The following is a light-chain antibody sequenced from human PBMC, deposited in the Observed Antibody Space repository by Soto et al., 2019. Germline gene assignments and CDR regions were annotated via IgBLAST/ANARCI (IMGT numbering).Light chain of an antibody. CDR2: MIS. CDR3: MQATQPYT. CDR1: QSLVHSDGNNY. V-gene: IGKV2-24*01. Sequence: DIVMTQTPLSSPVTLGQPASISCRSSQSLVHSDGNNYLSWLQQRPGQPQRLLIYMISNRFSGVPDRFSGSGAGTDFTLKISRVEAEDVGVYYCMQATQPYTFGQGTKLEIK. J-gene: IGKJ2*01.